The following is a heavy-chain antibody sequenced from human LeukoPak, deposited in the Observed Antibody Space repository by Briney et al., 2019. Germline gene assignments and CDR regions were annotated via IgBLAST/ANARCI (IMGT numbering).Heavy chain of an antibody. V-gene: IGHV1-69*13. Sequence: ASVKVSCKASGGTFSSYAISWVQQAPGQGLEWMGGIIPIFGTANYAQKFQGRVTITADESTSTAYMELSSLRSEDTAVYYCARDKGKGYYDSSGYYDLDYWGQGTLVTVSS. J-gene: IGHJ4*02. D-gene: IGHD3-22*01. CDR3: ARDKGKGYYDSSGYYDLDY. CDR1: GGTFSSYA. CDR2: IIPIFGTA.